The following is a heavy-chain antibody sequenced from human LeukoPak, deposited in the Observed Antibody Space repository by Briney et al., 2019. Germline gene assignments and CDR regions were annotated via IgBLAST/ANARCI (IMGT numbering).Heavy chain of an antibody. CDR2: ISSSSRNT. V-gene: IGHV3-21*01. Sequence: GGSLRLSCAVSGFTFSTYSMTWVRQAPGKGLEWVSSISSSSRNTYYADSVKGRFTISRDNAKNSLYLQMNSPRAEDTAVYYCARGGTFGVDISDYWGQGTLVTVSS. J-gene: IGHJ4*02. CDR3: ARGGTFGVDISDY. D-gene: IGHD3-3*01. CDR1: GFTFSTYS.